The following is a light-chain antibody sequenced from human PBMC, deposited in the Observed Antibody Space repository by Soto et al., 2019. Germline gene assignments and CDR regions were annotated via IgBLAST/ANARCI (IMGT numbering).Light chain of an antibody. CDR1: SSNIGAGYD. J-gene: IGLJ1*01. CDR2: GNS. CDR3: QSNDSSLSALYV. Sequence: QSVLTQPPSVSGAPGQRVTISCTGSSSNIGAGYDVHWYQQLPGTAPKLLIYGNSNRPSGVPDRFSGSKSGTSASLAITGLQAEDEADYYCQSNDSSLSALYVFGIGTKVTVL. V-gene: IGLV1-40*01.